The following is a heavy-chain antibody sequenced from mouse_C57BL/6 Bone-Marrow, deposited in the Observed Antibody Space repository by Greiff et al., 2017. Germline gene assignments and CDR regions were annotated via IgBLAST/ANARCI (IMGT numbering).Heavy chain of an antibody. D-gene: IGHD4-1*01. CDR2: IWRGGST. CDR3: AKSPPLGGGFAY. Sequence: VKLMESGPGLVQPSQSLSITCTVSGFSLTSYGVHWVRQSPGKGLEWLGVIWRGGSTDYNAAFMSRLSITKDNSKSQVFFKMNSLQADDTAIYYCAKSPPLGGGFAYWGQGTLVTVSA. CDR1: GFSLTSYG. V-gene: IGHV2-5*01. J-gene: IGHJ3*01.